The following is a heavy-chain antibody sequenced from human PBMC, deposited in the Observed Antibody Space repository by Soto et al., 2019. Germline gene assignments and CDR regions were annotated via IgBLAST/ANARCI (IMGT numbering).Heavy chain of an antibody. CDR2: ISWNSGSI. CDR1: GFTFDDYA. CDR3: AKDVVVKGEDWYFDL. V-gene: IGHV3-9*01. Sequence: PGGSLRLSCASSGFTFDDYAMHWVRQAPGKGLEWVSGISWNSGSIGYADSVKGRFTISRDNAKSSLYLQMNSLRAEDTALYYCAKDVVVKGEDWYFDLWGRGTLVTVSS. D-gene: IGHD3-22*01. J-gene: IGHJ2*01.